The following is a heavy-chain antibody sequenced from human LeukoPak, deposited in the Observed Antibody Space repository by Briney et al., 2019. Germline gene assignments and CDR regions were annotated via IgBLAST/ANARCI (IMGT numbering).Heavy chain of an antibody. CDR2: INHSGST. V-gene: IGHV4-34*01. D-gene: IGHD3-10*02. Sequence: SETLSLTCAVYGGSFSGYYWSWIRQPPGKGLEWIGEINHSGSTNYSPSLKSRVTISVDTSKNQCSVRLSSVTAPHTAGYYCAIRNCSGSYSPGYFDYWGQGTLVSVST. J-gene: IGHJ4*02. CDR1: GGSFSGYY. CDR3: AIRNCSGSYSPGYFDY.